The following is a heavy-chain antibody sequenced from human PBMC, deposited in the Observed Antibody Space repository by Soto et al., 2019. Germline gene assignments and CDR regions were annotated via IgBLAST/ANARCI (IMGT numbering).Heavy chain of an antibody. CDR1: ELTFVGFG. Sequence: GVSNRLSRAAAELTFVGFGRNWVSQTPGKGLEWVSYISSSGSTIYYADSVKGRFTISRDNAKNSLYLQMNSLRAEDTAVYYCARDEGGSSTLYYYGMDVWGQGTTVTVSS. J-gene: IGHJ6*02. CDR2: ISSSGSTI. CDR3: ARDEGGSSTLYYYGMDV. V-gene: IGHV3-48*03. D-gene: IGHD6-6*01.